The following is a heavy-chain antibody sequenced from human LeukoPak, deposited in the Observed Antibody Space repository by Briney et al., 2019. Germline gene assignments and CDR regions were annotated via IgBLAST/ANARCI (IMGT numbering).Heavy chain of an antibody. CDR2: INPSGGST. CDR1: GYTFTSYY. CDR3: ARGSMEDYFDY. J-gene: IGHJ4*02. Sequence: ASVKVTCKASGYTFTSYYMHWVRQAPGQGLEWMGIINPSGGSTSYAQKFQGRVTMTRDTSTSTVYMELSSLRSEATAVYYCARGSMEDYFDYWGQGTLVTVSS. V-gene: IGHV1-46*01. D-gene: IGHD2/OR15-2a*01.